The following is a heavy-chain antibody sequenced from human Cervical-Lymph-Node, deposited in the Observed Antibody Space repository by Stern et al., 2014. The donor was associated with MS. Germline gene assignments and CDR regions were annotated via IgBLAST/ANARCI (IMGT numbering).Heavy chain of an antibody. Sequence: QVQLQESGPGLVKPSETLSLTCNVSGGSISDSTYYWGWIRQPPGKGLEWLGNISYNGITYYNPSLESRVTISVNPSKTQFSLTRASVTATDTAVYYCARLWWELRFDYWGQGTLVTVSS. CDR1: GGSISDSTYY. D-gene: IGHD2-15*01. CDR3: ARLWWELRFDY. V-gene: IGHV4-39*01. CDR2: ISYNGIT. J-gene: IGHJ4*02.